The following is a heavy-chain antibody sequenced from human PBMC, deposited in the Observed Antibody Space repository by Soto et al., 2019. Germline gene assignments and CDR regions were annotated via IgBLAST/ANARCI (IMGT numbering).Heavy chain of an antibody. J-gene: IGHJ3*02. D-gene: IGHD3-22*01. CDR1: GGSISSSNW. CDR2: IYHSGST. CDR3: ARMESGYSSRAFDI. V-gene: IGHV4-4*02. Sequence: QVQLQKSGPGLVKPSGTLSLTCAVSGGSISSSNWWSGVRQPPGKVLEWIGEIYHSGSTNYNPSLKSRVNISVDKSKNKFSLKLSSVTAADTAVYYCARMESGYSSRAFDIWGQGTMVTVSS.